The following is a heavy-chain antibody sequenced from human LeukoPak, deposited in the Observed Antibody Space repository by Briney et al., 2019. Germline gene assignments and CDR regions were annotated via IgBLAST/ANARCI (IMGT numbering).Heavy chain of an antibody. CDR3: ARDGAAIRFDP. V-gene: IGHV4-34*01. Sequence: SETLSLTCAVYGGSFSGYYWSWIRQPPGKGLEWIGEINHSGSTNYNPSLKSRVTISVDTSKNQFSLKLSSVTAADTAVYYCARDGAAIRFDPWGQGTLVTVSS. D-gene: IGHD5-24*01. J-gene: IGHJ5*02. CDR1: GGSFSGYY. CDR2: INHSGST.